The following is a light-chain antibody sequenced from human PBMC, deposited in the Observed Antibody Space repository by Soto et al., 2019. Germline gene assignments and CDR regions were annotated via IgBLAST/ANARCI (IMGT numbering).Light chain of an antibody. CDR3: ASYAGGNQV. J-gene: IGLJ1*01. CDR1: GSDVGGYNF. CDR2: GVT. V-gene: IGLV2-8*01. Sequence: QSALTQPPSASGSPGQSVTISCTGTGSDVGGYNFVSWYQHHPGKAPKLMIYGVTRRPSGVPDRFSGSKSANTASLTVSGLLAEDEADYYCASYAGGNQVFGTGTKVTVL.